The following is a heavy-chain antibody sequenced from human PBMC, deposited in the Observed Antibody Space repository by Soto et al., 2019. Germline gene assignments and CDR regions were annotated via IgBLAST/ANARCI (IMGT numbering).Heavy chain of an antibody. CDR3: ARHPITIFGAAKGWVDP. J-gene: IGHJ5*02. CDR1: GGSIRRSSYY. D-gene: IGHD3-3*01. V-gene: IGHV4-39*01. Sequence: SETRSVTCTGSGGSIRRSSYYWGWIRQPQGKGLEWIGSIYYSGSTYYNPSLKSRVTISVDTSKNQFSLKLSSVTAADTAVYYCARHPITIFGAAKGWVDPWGQGTLVTVS. CDR2: IYYSGST.